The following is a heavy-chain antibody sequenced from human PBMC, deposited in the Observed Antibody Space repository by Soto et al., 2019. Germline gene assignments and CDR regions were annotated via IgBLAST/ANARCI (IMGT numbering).Heavy chain of an antibody. Sequence: QVQLQESGPGLVKPSETLSLTCTVSGGSISSYYWSWIRQPPGKGLEWIGYIYYSGSTNYNPSLTSRVTISVDTSKNQFSLMLSPVTAADTAVYYCATAIVYERQLVRIDYWGQGTLVTVSS. CDR3: ATAIVYERQLVRIDY. CDR2: IYYSGST. D-gene: IGHD6-13*01. V-gene: IGHV4-59*01. J-gene: IGHJ4*02. CDR1: GGSISSYY.